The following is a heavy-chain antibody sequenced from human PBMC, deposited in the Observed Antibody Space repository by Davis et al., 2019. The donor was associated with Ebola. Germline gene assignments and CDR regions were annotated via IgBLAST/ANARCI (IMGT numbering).Heavy chain of an antibody. CDR2: IYYSGST. CDR1: GGSISSYY. Sequence: GSLRLSCTVSGGSISSYYWSWIRQPPGKGLEWIGYIYYSGSTNYNPSLKSRVTISVDTSKNQFSLKLSSVTAADTAVYYCARLAKYYDFWSGPGNYWYFDLWGRGTLVTVSS. V-gene: IGHV4-59*08. D-gene: IGHD3-3*01. CDR3: ARLAKYYDFWSGPGNYWYFDL. J-gene: IGHJ2*01.